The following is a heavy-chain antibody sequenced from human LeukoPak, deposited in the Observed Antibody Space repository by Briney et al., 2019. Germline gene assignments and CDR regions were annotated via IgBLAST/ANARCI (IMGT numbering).Heavy chain of an antibody. J-gene: IGHJ4*02. CDR3: ARDGTGTTLVRGVMGNSDY. CDR2: IWHDGTNT. D-gene: IGHD3-10*01. Sequence: PGGSLRLSCAASGFTFSAYGMHWVRQAPGKGLEWVAFIWHDGTNTFYADSVKGRFTISRDDSKNTVYLEMNSLRAEDTAVYYCARDGTGTTLVRGVMGNSDYWGQGTLVTVSS. V-gene: IGHV3-33*01. CDR1: GFTFSAYG.